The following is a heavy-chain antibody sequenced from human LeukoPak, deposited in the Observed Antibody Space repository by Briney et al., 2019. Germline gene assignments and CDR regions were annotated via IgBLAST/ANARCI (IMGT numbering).Heavy chain of an antibody. J-gene: IGHJ6*03. CDR2: INHSGST. D-gene: IGHD3-3*01. V-gene: IGHV4-34*01. CDR3: ARGALTYYDFWSGQQTYVYMDV. Sequence: PSHTLSPTWAVYGPSFGGYYSSSVRHHPGERLGWSGEINHSGSTNYNPSLKSRVTISVDTSKNQFYLQLRSVTAADTAVYYCARGALTYYDFWSGQQTYVYMDVWGKGTTVTVSS. CDR1: GPSFGGYY.